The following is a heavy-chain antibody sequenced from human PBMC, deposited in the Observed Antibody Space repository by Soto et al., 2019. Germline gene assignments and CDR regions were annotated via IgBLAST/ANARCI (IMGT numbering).Heavy chain of an antibody. D-gene: IGHD6-13*01. J-gene: IGHJ4*02. CDR2: IIPIFGTA. CDR3: ARRLLAAAGVFDY. Sequence: QVQLVQSGAEVKKPGSSVKVSCKASGGTFSSYAISWVRQAPGQGLEWMGGIIPIFGTANYAQKFQGRVTITADESTSTAYMELRSLRSADTAVYYCARRLLAAAGVFDYWGQGTLVTVSS. V-gene: IGHV1-69*12. CDR1: GGTFSSYA.